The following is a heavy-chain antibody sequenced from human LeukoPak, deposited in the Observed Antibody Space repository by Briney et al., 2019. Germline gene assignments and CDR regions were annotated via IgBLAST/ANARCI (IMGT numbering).Heavy chain of an antibody. D-gene: IGHD6-13*01. CDR2: FNHSGST. CDR1: GGSFSGYS. V-gene: IGHV4-34*01. CDR3: ARVNDSSSWPLYYYYYYMDV. J-gene: IGHJ6*03. Sequence: PSETLSLTCAVYGGSFSGYSWTWIRQPPGKGLEWIGEFNHSGSTNYNPSLKSRVTISVDTSKNQFSLKLSSVTAADTAVYYCARVNDSSSWPLYYYYYYMDVWGKGTTVTVSS.